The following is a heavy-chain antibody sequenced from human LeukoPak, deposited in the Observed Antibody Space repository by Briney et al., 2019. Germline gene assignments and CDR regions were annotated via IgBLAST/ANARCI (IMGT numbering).Heavy chain of an antibody. CDR3: ATARRLEGYCSSITCLVPYNWLDP. CDR1: GYTFTSHS. CDR2: INPSGGST. V-gene: IGHV1-46*03. D-gene: IGHD2-2*01. J-gene: IGHJ5*02. Sequence: ASVKVSCKASGYTFTSHSMHWVRQAPGQGLEWMGIINPSGGSTSYAQKFQGRVTMTRDMSTSTVYMELRSLRSEDTAVYYCATARRLEGYCSSITCLVPYNWLDPWGPGTLVTVSS.